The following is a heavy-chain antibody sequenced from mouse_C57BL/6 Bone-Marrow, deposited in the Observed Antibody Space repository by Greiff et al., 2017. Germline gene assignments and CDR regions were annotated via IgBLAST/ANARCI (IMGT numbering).Heavy chain of an antibody. CDR1: GYTFTGYW. Sequence: VQLQQSGAELMKPGASVKLSCKATGYTFTGYWIEWVKQRPGHGLEWIGEILPGSGSTNYNEKFKGKATFTADTSSNTAYMQLSSLTTKDTAVYYCARRLYHYAMDYWGQGTSVTVSA. D-gene: IGHD6-5*01. V-gene: IGHV1-9*01. CDR3: ARRLYHYAMDY. J-gene: IGHJ4*01. CDR2: ILPGSGST.